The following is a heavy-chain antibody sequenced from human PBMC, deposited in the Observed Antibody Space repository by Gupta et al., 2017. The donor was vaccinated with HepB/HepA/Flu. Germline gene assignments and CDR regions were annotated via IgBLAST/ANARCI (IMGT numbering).Heavy chain of an antibody. Sequence: QVQLQESGPGLVKPSGTLSLTCVVSGGSISNNNWWGWVRQSPGKGLEWIGEIFHSGKTNYNPSLKSRLTILVDKSKNQFSLRLSSVTAADTAVYYCTRVVAVAGATPNYYGMDVWGQGTTVTVSS. CDR2: IFHSGKT. J-gene: IGHJ6*02. D-gene: IGHD2-15*01. V-gene: IGHV4-4*02. CDR3: TRVVAVAGATPNYYGMDV. CDR1: GGSISNNNW.